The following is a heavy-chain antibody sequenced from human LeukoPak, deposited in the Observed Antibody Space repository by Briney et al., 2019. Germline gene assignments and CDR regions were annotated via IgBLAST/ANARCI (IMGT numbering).Heavy chain of an antibody. CDR3: ARTVGSNWFDP. CDR1: GFTFSSYA. CDR2: ISYDGSNK. V-gene: IGHV3-30*04. D-gene: IGHD1-26*01. Sequence: PGRSLRLSCAASGFTFSSYAMHWVRQAPGEGLEWVAVISYDGSNKYYADSVKGRFTISRDNSKNTLYLQMNSLRAEDTAVYYCARTVGSNWFDPWGQGTLVTVSS. J-gene: IGHJ5*02.